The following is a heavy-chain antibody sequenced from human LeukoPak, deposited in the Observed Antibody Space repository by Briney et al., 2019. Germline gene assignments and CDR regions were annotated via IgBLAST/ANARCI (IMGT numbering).Heavy chain of an antibody. Sequence: GGSLRPSCAASGFTFSNYDMTWVRQAPGEGLEWVSSISATTIYRFSAGSVRGRFTISRDNVENSLYLQMNDLRREDTAAYYCARIGLGRDAYNSFDYWGQGTLVIVSS. D-gene: IGHD5-24*01. CDR1: GFTFSNYD. V-gene: IGHV3-21*01. CDR3: ARIGLGRDAYNSFDY. J-gene: IGHJ4*02. CDR2: ISATTIYR.